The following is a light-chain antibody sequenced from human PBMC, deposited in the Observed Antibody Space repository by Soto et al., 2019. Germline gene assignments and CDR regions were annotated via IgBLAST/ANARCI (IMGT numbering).Light chain of an antibody. CDR2: GAS. V-gene: IGKV3-15*01. CDR3: QQYSTWPLT. Sequence: EVVMTQSPATLSVSPGERATLSCRASQSVSSTLAWYQQKPGQAPRLLIYGASTRATGIPARFSGSGSGTELTLTISSQQSEDFAVYYCQQYSTWPLTFGGGTKVEIK. CDR1: QSVSST. J-gene: IGKJ4*01.